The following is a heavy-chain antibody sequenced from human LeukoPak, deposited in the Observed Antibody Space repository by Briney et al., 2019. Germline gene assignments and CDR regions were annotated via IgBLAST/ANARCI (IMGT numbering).Heavy chain of an antibody. Sequence: GGSLRLPCPASGFTFSRYAMSWVRQAPGKGLEWVSGISNSGGSTYYADSVKGRFTISRDNSKNTLYLQMNSLRAEDTAVYYCVKDQEQGLVQASEYWGRGTLVTVSS. V-gene: IGHV3-23*01. CDR3: VKDQEQGLVQASEY. D-gene: IGHD6-19*01. CDR1: GFTFSRYA. J-gene: IGHJ4*02. CDR2: ISNSGGST.